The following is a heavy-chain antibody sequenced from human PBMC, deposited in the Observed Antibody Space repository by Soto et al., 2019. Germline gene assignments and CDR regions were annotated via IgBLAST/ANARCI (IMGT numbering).Heavy chain of an antibody. CDR3: AKNGQPPYYYYGMDV. CDR2: ISGYNGDT. D-gene: IGHD2-8*01. Sequence: QGQLAQSGAEVKKPGASVKVSCKASGYTFTRYGISWVRQAPGQGLEWMGWISGYNGDTKYGQKFQCRVTMTVDTSTPTAYMERRSLTSDDRAVYYCAKNGQPPYYYYGMDVWGQGTTVTVSS. CDR1: GYTFTRYG. J-gene: IGHJ6*02. V-gene: IGHV1-18*01.